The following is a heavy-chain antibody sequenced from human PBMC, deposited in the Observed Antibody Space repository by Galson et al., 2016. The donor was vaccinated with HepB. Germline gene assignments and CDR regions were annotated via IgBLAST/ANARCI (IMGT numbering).Heavy chain of an antibody. D-gene: IGHD4-17*01. CDR2: IYTSGTT. V-gene: IGHV4-61*02. CDR1: GGSIRIGNYF. Sequence: TLSLTCTVSGGSIRIGNYFWTWIRQPAGKGLEWIGRIYTSGTTHYNPSLKSRVTISLDTSKNQFSLKLSSVTAADTALYYCARELDYGYYIPFDYWGQGILVTVPS. CDR3: ARELDYGYYIPFDY. J-gene: IGHJ4*02.